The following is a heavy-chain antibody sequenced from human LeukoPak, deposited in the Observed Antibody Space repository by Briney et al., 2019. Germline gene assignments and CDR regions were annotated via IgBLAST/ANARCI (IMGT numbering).Heavy chain of an antibody. J-gene: IGHJ5*02. Sequence: SETLSLTCTVSGGSISNYYWSWIRQPPGKGPEWIGYIYYSGSTNYNPSLKSRVTISVDTSKNQFSLKLRSVTAADTAVYYCARVGSSWYWFDPWGQGTLVTVSS. D-gene: IGHD6-13*01. CDR3: ARVGSSWYWFDP. CDR2: IYYSGST. CDR1: GGSISNYY. V-gene: IGHV4-59*01.